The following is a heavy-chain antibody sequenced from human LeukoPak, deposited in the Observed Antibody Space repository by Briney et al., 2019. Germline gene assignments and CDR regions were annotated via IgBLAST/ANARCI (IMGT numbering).Heavy chain of an antibody. Sequence: PGGSLRLSCAASGFTFSSYAMSWVRQAPGKGLEWVSAISGSGGSTYYADSVKGRFTISRDNSKNTLYLQMNSLRAEDTAVYYCAKVGGAHSSWYRSYYYYMDVWGKGTTVTVSS. CDR3: AKVGGAHSSWYRSYYYYMDV. CDR1: GFTFSSYA. CDR2: ISGSGGST. V-gene: IGHV3-23*01. J-gene: IGHJ6*03. D-gene: IGHD6-13*01.